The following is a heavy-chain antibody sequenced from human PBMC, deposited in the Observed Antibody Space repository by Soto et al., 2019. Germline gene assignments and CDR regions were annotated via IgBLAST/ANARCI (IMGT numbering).Heavy chain of an antibody. V-gene: IGHV3-23*01. CDR2: VSGSGGST. CDR3: AKDHISVLRYFDWSPGRHQIYYFDY. D-gene: IGHD3-9*01. CDR1: GFTFSSYA. Sequence: EVQLLESGGGLVQPGGSLRLSCAASGFTFSSYAMSWVRQAPGKGLEWVSAVSGSGGSTYYADSVKGRFTISRDNSKNTLYLQMNSLRAEDTAVYYCAKDHISVLRYFDWSPGRHQIYYFDYWGQGTLVTVSS. J-gene: IGHJ4*02.